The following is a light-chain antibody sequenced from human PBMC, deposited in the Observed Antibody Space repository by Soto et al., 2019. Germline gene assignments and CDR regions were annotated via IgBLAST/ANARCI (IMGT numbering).Light chain of an antibody. J-gene: IGLJ2*01. Sequence: QSVLMQPPSVSAAPGQKVTISCSGSSSNIGNNYVSWYQQLPGTAPKLLIYANNKRPSGIPDRLSGSKSGTSATLGITGLQTGDEADYYCGTWDSSLSAVVFGGGTKLTVL. CDR3: GTWDSSLSAVV. CDR1: SSNIGNNY. V-gene: IGLV1-51*01. CDR2: ANN.